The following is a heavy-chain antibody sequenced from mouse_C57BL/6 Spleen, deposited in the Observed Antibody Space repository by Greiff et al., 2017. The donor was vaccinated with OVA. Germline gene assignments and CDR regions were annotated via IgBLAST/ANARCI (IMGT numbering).Heavy chain of an antibody. CDR1: GYSITSGYY. J-gene: IGHJ3*01. Sequence: EVKLVESGPGLVKPSQSLSLTCSVTGYSITSGYYWNWIRQFPGNKLEWMGYISYDGSNNYNPSLKNRISITRDTSKNQFFLKLNSVTTEDTATYYCAREGVYYDYGIAYWGQGTLVTVSA. V-gene: IGHV3-6*01. CDR3: AREGVYYDYGIAY. D-gene: IGHD2-4*01. CDR2: ISYDGSN.